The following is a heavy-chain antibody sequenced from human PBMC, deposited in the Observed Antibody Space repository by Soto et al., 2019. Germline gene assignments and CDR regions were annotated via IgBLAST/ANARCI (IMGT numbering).Heavy chain of an antibody. V-gene: IGHV3-15*07. CDR1: GFTFSNAW. J-gene: IGHJ6*04. D-gene: IGHD1-1*01. CDR2: IKSKTDGGTT. Sequence: PGGSLRLSCAASGFTFSNAWMNWVRQAPGKGLEWVGRIKSKTDGGTTDYAAPVKGRFTISRDDSKNTLYLQMNSLKTEDTAVYYCPTVFNGNFDYYYYYGMDVGGKGTRATAPS. CDR3: PTVFNGNFDYYYYYGMDV.